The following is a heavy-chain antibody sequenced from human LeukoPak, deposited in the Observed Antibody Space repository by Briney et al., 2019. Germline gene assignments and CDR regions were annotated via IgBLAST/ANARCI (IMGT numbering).Heavy chain of an antibody. V-gene: IGHV4-39*01. CDR1: GGSISSSSHY. D-gene: IGHD3-16*01. Sequence: SETLSLTCTVSGGSISSSSHYWGWIRQPPGKGLEWIGSIYYSGSTYYNPSLKSRVTISVDTSKNQFSLKLSSVTAADTAVYYCARRFAFGSSFDYWGQGTLVTVSS. CDR3: ARRFAFGSSFDY. J-gene: IGHJ4*02. CDR2: IYYSGST.